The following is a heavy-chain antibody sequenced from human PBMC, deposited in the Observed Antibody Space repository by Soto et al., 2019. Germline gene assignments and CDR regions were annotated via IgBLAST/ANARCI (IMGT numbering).Heavy chain of an antibody. CDR2: ISAYTGNT. J-gene: IGHJ4*02. Sequence: QVQLVQSGAEVKKPGASVKVSCKASGYTFASYAISWMRQAPGQGLEWMGWISAYTGNTNYAQKHQCRVTMTTATSTSTAYMELRSLRSDDTAVYYCARDPPPPDYWGQGTLVTVSS. CDR3: ARDPPPPDY. V-gene: IGHV1-18*01. CDR1: GYTFASYA.